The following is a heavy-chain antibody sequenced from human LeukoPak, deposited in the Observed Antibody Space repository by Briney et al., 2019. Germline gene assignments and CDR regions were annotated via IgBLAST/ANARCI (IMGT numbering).Heavy chain of an antibody. J-gene: IGHJ6*02. CDR2: IYHSGST. V-gene: IGHV4-4*02. Sequence: SGTLSLTCAVSGGSISSSNWWSWVRQPPGKGLEWIGEIYHSGSTNYNPSLKSRVTISVDKSKNQFSLKLSSVTAADTAVYYCARAGYYDSSGYYISGGDYYGMDVSGQGTTVTVSS. CDR3: ARAGYYDSSGYYISGGDYYGMDV. CDR1: GGSISSSNW. D-gene: IGHD3-22*01.